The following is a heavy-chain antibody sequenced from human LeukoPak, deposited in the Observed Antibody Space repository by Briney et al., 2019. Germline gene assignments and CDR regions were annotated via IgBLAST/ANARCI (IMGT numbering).Heavy chain of an antibody. V-gene: IGHV3-21*01. J-gene: IGHJ4*02. Sequence: SGGSLRLSCAASGFTFSSYSMNWVRQAPGKGLEWVSSISSSSSYIYYADSVKGRFTISRDNAKNSLYLQMNSLRAEDTAVYYCARDKGAYCGGDCYFGFDYWGQGTLVTVSS. D-gene: IGHD2-21*02. CDR3: ARDKGAYCGGDCYFGFDY. CDR1: GFTFSSYS. CDR2: ISSSSSYI.